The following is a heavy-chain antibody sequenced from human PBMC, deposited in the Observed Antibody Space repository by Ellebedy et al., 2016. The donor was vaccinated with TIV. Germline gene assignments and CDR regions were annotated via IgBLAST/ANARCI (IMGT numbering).Heavy chain of an antibody. V-gene: IGHV4-39*01. CDR3: VRRADSGTYFWHFDL. D-gene: IGHD1-26*01. J-gene: IGHJ2*01. CDR2: VYFTGTT. Sequence: MPGGSLRLSCTVSGGSISSRTRYRGWFRQTTEKGLEWIGTVYFTGTTYYNPSLSSRVTISAYTSNNQFSLRLNSATAADTAFYYCVRRADSGTYFWHFDLWGRGTLVTVSS. CDR1: GGSISSRTRY.